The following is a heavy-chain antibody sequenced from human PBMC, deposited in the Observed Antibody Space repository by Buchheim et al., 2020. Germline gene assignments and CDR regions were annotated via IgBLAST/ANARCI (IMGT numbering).Heavy chain of an antibody. CDR2: IRGSGGSS. J-gene: IGHJ4*03. CDR1: GFAFVTYG. Sequence: EVQLLESGGGLVQPGGSLRLSCVTSGFAFVTYGMSWVRQAPGKGLEWVSTIRGSGGSSYYADSVKGRFTISRDDSKSMVYLQMNSLRAEDTAIYYCAKFGGLGATRIGRPFDYFGQGAL. V-gene: IGHV3-23*01. D-gene: IGHD1-26*01. CDR3: AKFGGLGATRIGRPFDY.